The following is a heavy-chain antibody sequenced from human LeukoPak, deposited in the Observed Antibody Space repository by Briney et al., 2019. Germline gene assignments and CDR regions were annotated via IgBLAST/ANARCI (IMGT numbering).Heavy chain of an antibody. CDR1: GGSFSGYY. CDR3: ARAPRGQLALLDY. Sequence: SETLSLTCAVYGGSFSGYYWSWIRQPPGKGLEWIGEINHSGSTNYNPSLKSRVTISVDTSKNQFSLKLSSVTAADTAVYYCARAPRGQLALLDYWGQGTLVTVSS. V-gene: IGHV4-34*01. CDR2: INHSGST. D-gene: IGHD6-6*01. J-gene: IGHJ4*02.